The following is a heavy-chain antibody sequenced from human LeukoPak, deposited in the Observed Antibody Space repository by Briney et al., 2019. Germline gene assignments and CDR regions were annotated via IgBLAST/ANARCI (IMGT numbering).Heavy chain of an antibody. J-gene: IGHJ4*02. CDR3: ARGHDIAVPGDY. CDR2: IKQDGSEK. CDR1: GFTFSTFW. D-gene: IGHD6-19*01. Sequence: GGSLRLSCAASGFTFSTFWMSWVRQAPGKGLEWVANIKQDGSEKYYVDSVKGRFTISRDNAKNSLYLQMNSLRAEDTAVYYCARGHDIAVPGDYWGQGTLVTVSS. V-gene: IGHV3-7*01.